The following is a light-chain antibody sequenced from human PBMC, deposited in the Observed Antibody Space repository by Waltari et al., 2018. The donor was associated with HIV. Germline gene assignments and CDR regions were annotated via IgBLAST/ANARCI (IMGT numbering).Light chain of an antibody. J-gene: IGLJ3*02. CDR3: QTWGTGIRV. Sequence: QVVLTQSPSASASLGGSVKLTCTLSRGKSGYSVAWHHQRPGKGPRFLMKLDSDGTQIKGDGIPGRLSGSSSGTERHLTISSLQSEDEGDYYCQTWGTGIRVFGGGTKLTVL. CDR2: LDSDGTQ. CDR1: RGKSGYS. V-gene: IGLV4-69*01.